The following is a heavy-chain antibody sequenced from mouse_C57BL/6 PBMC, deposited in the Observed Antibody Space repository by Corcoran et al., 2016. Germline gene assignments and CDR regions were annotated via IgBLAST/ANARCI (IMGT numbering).Heavy chain of an antibody. CDR1: GYTFTTYG. CDR2: IYPRSGNT. D-gene: IGHD1-1*01. CDR3: ASYEFTSVAADY. V-gene: IGHV1-81*01. J-gene: IGHJ2*01. Sequence: QVQLQQSGAELARPGASVKLSCKASGYTFTTYGISWVKQSTGQGLEWIGAIYPRSGNTYYNERFKGKATLTADKSSSTAYMELRSLTSEDSAVYFDASYEFTSVAADYWGQGTTLTVSS.